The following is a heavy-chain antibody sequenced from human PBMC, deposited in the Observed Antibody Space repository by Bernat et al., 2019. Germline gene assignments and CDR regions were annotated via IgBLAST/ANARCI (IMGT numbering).Heavy chain of an antibody. CDR3: AGDSSMPMDV. CDR1: GGSFSGYY. V-gene: IGHV4-34*01. Sequence: QVQLQQWGAGLLKPSETLSLTCAVYGGSFSGYYWIWIRQPPGKGLEWIGELNHSGSTNYNPSLKSRVTISVDTSKNQFSLKLSSVTAADTAVYYWAGDSSMPMDVWGQGTTVTVSS. CDR2: LNHSGST. D-gene: IGHD2/OR15-2a*01. J-gene: IGHJ6*02.